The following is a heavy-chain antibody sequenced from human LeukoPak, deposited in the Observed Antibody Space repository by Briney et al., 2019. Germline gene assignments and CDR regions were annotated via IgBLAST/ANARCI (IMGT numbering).Heavy chain of an antibody. D-gene: IGHD3-22*01. CDR1: GFTFTSYS. CDR2: IYYSGST. V-gene: IGHV4-30-4*08. CDR3: ARGTADSSGYYRGYFDY. Sequence: LRLSCAASGFTFTSYSMNWIRQPPGKGLEWIGYIYYSGSTYYNPSLKSRVTISVDTSKNQFSLKLSSVTAADTAVYYCARGTADSSGYYRGYFDYWGQGTLVTVSS. J-gene: IGHJ4*02.